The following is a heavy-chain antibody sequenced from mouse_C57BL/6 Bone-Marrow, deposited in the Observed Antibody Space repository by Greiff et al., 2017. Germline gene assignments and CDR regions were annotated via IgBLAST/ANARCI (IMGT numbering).Heavy chain of an antibody. V-gene: IGHV1-81*01. CDR3: ARKECDYAMDY. Sequence: VQLQQSGAELARPGASVKLSCKASGYTFTSYGISWVKQRTGQGLEWIGEIYPRSGNTYYNEQFKGKATMTADKSSSTAYMELRSLTSEDSAVYFCARKECDYAMDYWGQGTSVTVSS. J-gene: IGHJ4*01. CDR1: GYTFTSYG. CDR2: IYPRSGNT.